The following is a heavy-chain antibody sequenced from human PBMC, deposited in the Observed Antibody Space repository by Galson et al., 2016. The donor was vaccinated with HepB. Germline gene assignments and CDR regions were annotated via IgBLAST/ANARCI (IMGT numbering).Heavy chain of an antibody. CDR3: ARDKGPDYDILIGYRPGWFDP. CDR2: IYSGGST. V-gene: IGHV3-66*01. J-gene: IGHJ5*02. D-gene: IGHD3-9*01. CDR1: GFTVSSNY. Sequence: SLRLSCAASGFTVSSNYMSWVRQAPGKGLEWVSVIYSGGSTDYADSVKGRFTISRDNSKNMLYLQMNSLRAEDTAVYYCARDKGPDYDILIGYRPGWFDPWGQGTLVTVSS.